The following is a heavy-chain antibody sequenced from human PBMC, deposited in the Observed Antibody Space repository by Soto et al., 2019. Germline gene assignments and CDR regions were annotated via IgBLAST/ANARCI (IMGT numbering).Heavy chain of an antibody. Sequence: GGSLSLSCAASGVPFSSYSMNWVRQAPGKGLEWVSYISSSSSTIYYADSVKGRFTISRDNAKNSLYLQMNSLRAEDTAVYYCARGPGDGTYYDFWSGSANLDYWGQGTLVTVSS. CDR2: ISSSSSTI. CDR1: GVPFSSYS. CDR3: ARGPGDGTYYDFWSGSANLDY. D-gene: IGHD3-3*01. J-gene: IGHJ4*02. V-gene: IGHV3-48*01.